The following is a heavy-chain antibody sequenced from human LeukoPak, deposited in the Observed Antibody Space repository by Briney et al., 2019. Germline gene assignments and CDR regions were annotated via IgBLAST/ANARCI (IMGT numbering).Heavy chain of an antibody. Sequence: SETLSLTCTVSGGSISSSSYYWGWIRQPPGKGLEWIGYIYYSGSTNYNPSLKSRVTISVDTSKNQFSLKLSSVTAADTAVYYCARGDMVATIGDYWGQGTLVTVSS. V-gene: IGHV4-61*05. CDR3: ARGDMVATIGDY. D-gene: IGHD5-12*01. J-gene: IGHJ4*02. CDR1: GGSISSSSYY. CDR2: IYYSGST.